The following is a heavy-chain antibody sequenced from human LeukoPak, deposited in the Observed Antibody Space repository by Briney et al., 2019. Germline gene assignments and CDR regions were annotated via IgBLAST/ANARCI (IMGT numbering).Heavy chain of an antibody. V-gene: IGHV4-39*01. J-gene: IGHJ3*02. CDR1: GGSISSSSYY. CDR2: IYYSGST. Sequence: SETLSLTCPVSGGSISSSSYYWGWLRDPPVKGLEWIGSIYYSGSTYYNPSLKSRVTISVDTSKNQFSLKLSSVTAADTAVYYCARVRYWAHDAFDIWGQGTMVTVSS. CDR3: ARVRYWAHDAFDI. D-gene: IGHD3-9*01.